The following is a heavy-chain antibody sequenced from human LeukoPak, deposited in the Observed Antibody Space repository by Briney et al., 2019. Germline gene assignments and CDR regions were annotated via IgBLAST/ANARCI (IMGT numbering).Heavy chain of an antibody. CDR2: IYTSGST. D-gene: IGHD3-16*02. Sequence: PSETLSLTCTVSGGSISSYYWSWIRQPAGKGLEWIGRIYTSGSTNYNPSLKSRVTMSVDTSKNQFSLKLSSVTAADTAVYYCARGDYVWGSYRGFDYWGQGTLVTVSS. CDR1: GGSISSYY. V-gene: IGHV4-4*07. J-gene: IGHJ4*02. CDR3: ARGDYVWGSYRGFDY.